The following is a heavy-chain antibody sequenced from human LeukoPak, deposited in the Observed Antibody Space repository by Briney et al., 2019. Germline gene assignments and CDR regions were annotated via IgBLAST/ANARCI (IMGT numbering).Heavy chain of an antibody. CDR3: TITSGGYCSSTSCYEGGSYFDY. J-gene: IGHJ4*02. D-gene: IGHD2-2*01. CDR2: IRSKANSYAT. Sequence: GGSLKLSCAASGFTFSGSAMHWVRQASGKGLEWVGRIRSKANSYATAYAASVKGRFTISRDDSKNTAYLQMNSLKTEDTAVYYCTITSGGYCSSTSCYEGGSYFDYWGQGTLVTVSS. V-gene: IGHV3-73*01. CDR1: GFTFSGSA.